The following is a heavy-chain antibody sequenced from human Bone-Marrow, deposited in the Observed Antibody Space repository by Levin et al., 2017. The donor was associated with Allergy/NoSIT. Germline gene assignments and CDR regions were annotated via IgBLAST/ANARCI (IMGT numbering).Heavy chain of an antibody. CDR2: IREDGSQK. CDR1: GFTFSRHW. V-gene: IGHV3-7*01. J-gene: IGHJ4*02. CDR3: VRDGSSSWEEMLDY. Sequence: GGSLRLSCAASGFTFSRHWMSWVRQAPGKGLEWVAGIREDGSQKHYVGSVRGRFSISRDNAKNSAYLEMNSLRDEDTAAYYCVRDGSSSWEEMLDYWGQGTLVTVSS. D-gene: IGHD6-6*01.